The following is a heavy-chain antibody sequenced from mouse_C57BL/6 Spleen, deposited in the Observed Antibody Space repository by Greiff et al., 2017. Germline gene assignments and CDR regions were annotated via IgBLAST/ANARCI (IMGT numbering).Heavy chain of an antibody. CDR1: GYTFTDYY. D-gene: IGHD2-2*01. J-gene: IGHJ1*03. Sequence: VQLQQSGAELVRPGASVKLSCKASGYTFTDYYINWVKQRPGQGLEWIARIYPGSGNTYYNEKFKGKDTLTAEKSSSTAYMQLSSLTSEDSAVYFCARRGGYDGYFDVWGTGTTVTVSS. V-gene: IGHV1-76*01. CDR3: ARRGGYDGYFDV. CDR2: IYPGSGNT.